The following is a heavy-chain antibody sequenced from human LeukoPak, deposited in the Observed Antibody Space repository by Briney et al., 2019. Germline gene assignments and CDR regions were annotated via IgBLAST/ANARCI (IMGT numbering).Heavy chain of an antibody. D-gene: IGHD6-13*01. J-gene: IGHJ4*02. Sequence: ASVKVSCKASGYTFTSYYMHWVRQAPGQGLEWMGIINPSGGSTSYAQKFQGRVTMTRDTSTSTVYMELSSLRSEDTAVYYCARGGEDSGAAAGSLPMGYWGQGTLVTVSS. CDR3: ARGGEDSGAAAGSLPMGY. CDR1: GYTFTSYY. CDR2: INPSGGST. V-gene: IGHV1-46*01.